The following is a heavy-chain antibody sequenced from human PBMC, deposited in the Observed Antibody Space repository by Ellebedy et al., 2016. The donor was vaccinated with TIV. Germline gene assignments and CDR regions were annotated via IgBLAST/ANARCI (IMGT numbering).Heavy chain of an antibody. D-gene: IGHD5-18*01. CDR3: SSHVDTSMTH. CDR1: GFILSTDW. V-gene: IGHV3-7*01. Sequence: GESLKISXAASGFILSTDWMSGVCRAPGKGLEWVANIKQDGSEKHYVDSVKGRFTISRDNAKSSLYLQMNSLRLEDTALYYCSSHVDTSMTHWGQGTLVTVSS. J-gene: IGHJ4*02. CDR2: IKQDGSEK.